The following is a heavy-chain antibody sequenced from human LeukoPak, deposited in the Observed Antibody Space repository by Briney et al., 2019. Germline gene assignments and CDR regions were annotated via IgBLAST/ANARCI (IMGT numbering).Heavy chain of an antibody. D-gene: IGHD5-12*01. J-gene: IGHJ4*02. Sequence: PSVTLSLTCAVYGGSFRGFYWIWIRQTSGKGLEWIGEINHSGSTNYNPSLKSRVTMSVDTSKNQFSLNPRSMTAADAGIYYCAREDIAGRVTTILPYWGQGTPVTVSS. CDR3: AREDIAGRVTTILPY. V-gene: IGHV4-34*01. CDR1: GGSFRGFY. CDR2: INHSGST.